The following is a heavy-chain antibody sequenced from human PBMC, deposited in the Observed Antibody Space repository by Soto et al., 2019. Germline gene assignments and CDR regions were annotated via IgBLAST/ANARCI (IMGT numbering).Heavy chain of an antibody. D-gene: IGHD2-15*01. CDR3: ARGRGRDFTRYCSGGGCARWFDP. J-gene: IGHJ5*02. CDR1: GGSITGYH. Sequence: SETLSLTCNVSGGSITGYHWSWIRQPPGKGLEWIGYISNSGSTNYNPSLESRVTISVETSKNQISLNLIFVTAADTAVYYCARGRGRDFTRYCSGGGCARWFDPWGQGTLVTVSS. V-gene: IGHV4-59*01. CDR2: ISNSGST.